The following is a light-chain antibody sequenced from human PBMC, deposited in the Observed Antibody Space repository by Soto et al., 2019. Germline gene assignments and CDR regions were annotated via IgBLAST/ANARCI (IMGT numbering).Light chain of an antibody. V-gene: IGLV2-14*01. Sequence: QSVLTQPASVSGSPGQSITISCTGTSSDVGGYNYVSWYQRHPGKAPKLMIYEVSNRPSGVSNRFSGSKSGNTASLTISGLQAEDEADYYCSSYTSSSTLDYVFGTGTKVTVL. J-gene: IGLJ1*01. CDR3: SSYTSSSTLDYV. CDR1: SSDVGGYNY. CDR2: EVS.